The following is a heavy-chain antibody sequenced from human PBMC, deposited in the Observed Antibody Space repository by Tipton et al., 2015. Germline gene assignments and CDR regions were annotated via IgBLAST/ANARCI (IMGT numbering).Heavy chain of an antibody. D-gene: IGHD4-23*01. CDR1: GGTFSSEA. CDR3: ARRPRWYDIYNWFDT. J-gene: IGHJ5*01. V-gene: IGHV1-69*01. CDR2: IIPMFGTA. Sequence: QLVQSGAEVKKPGSSVKVSCKASGGTFSSEAISWVRQAPGQGLEWMGGIIPMFGTANYAQKFQGRVTITADESTSTAYMELSSLRSEDTAVYYCARRPRWYDIYNWFDTWGQGTMVTVSS.